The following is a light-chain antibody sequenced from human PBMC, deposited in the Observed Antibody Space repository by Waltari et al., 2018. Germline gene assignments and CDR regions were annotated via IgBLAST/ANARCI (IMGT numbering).Light chain of an antibody. CDR3: QQTYSTPRT. J-gene: IGKJ1*01. CDR2: AAS. Sequence: DIQMTQSPSSLSASVGDRVTITFRASQSITYYLNWYQQQPGKAPKLLVYAASSLQSGVPSRFSGSGSGTDFTLTINSLQPEDSATYYCQQTYSTPRTFGQGTKVQIK. V-gene: IGKV1-39*01. CDR1: QSITYY.